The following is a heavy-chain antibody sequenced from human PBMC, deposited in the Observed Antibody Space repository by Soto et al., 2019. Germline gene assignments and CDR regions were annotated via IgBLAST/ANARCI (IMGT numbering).Heavy chain of an antibody. CDR3: ARRSTLPTRVWLLAADHYGMDV. J-gene: IGHJ6*02. D-gene: IGHD5-18*01. Sequence: SVKVSCKASGGTFSSYAISWVRPAPGQGLEWMGGIIPIFGTANYAQKFQGRVTITADKSTSTAYMELSSLRSEDTAVYYCARRSTLPTRVWLLAADHYGMDVWGQGTTVTVSS. V-gene: IGHV1-69*06. CDR1: GGTFSSYA. CDR2: IIPIFGTA.